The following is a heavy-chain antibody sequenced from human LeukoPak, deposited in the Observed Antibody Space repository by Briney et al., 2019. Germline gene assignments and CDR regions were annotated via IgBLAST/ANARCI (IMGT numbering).Heavy chain of an antibody. J-gene: IGHJ5*02. CDR3: ASGNRGYDFWSGYYVNWFDP. D-gene: IGHD3-3*01. V-gene: IGHV4-30-4*08. Sequence: SETLSLTCTFSGGSISSGDYYWSWLRQPPGKGLDGIGYIYYSGSTYYNPSLKSRFTISVDTTKNQFSLKLSSVTAADTAVYYCASGNRGYDFWSGYYVNWFDPWGQGTLVTVSS. CDR1: GGSISSGDYY. CDR2: IYYSGST.